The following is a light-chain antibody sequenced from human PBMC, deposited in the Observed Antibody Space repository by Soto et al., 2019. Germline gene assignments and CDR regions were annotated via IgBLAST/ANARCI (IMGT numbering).Light chain of an antibody. J-gene: IGKJ5*01. CDR1: QSVSSN. Sequence: EIVMTQSPATLSVSPGERATLSCRASQSVSSNLAWYQQKPGQAPRLLIYGASTRATGIPARFSGSGSGTEFTVTISSMQHEDFAVYYCQQYNDWPITFGQGTRLETK. CDR3: QQYNDWPIT. CDR2: GAS. V-gene: IGKV3-15*01.